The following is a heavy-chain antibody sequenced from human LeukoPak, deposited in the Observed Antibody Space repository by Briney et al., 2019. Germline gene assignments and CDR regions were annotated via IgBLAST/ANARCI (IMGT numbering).Heavy chain of an antibody. D-gene: IGHD2-2*01. J-gene: IGHJ6*03. CDR2: ITTYNGNT. CDR3: ARGIVPAARDYYYYYMDV. Sequence: ASVKVSCKASGYTVTSYGLSWVRQAPGQGLEWMGRITTYNGNTKYAQNLQGRLTMTTDTSTSTAYMELRSLRSDDTAVYYCARGIVPAARDYYYYYMDVWGKGTTVTVSS. V-gene: IGHV1-18*01. CDR1: GYTVTSYG.